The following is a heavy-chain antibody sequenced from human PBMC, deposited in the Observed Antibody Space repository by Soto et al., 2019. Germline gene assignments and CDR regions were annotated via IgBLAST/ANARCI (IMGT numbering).Heavy chain of an antibody. CDR1: GDSITSNSYF. CDR2: IYYSGTT. Sequence: SETLSLTCTVSGDSITSNSYFWAWIRQPPGKGLERIGSIYYSGTTYYNPSLKSRVTISVDRSKNQFSLKLSSVTAADTAVYYCARHLSVDYFDYWGQGALVTVSS. CDR3: ARHLSVDYFDY. J-gene: IGHJ4*02. D-gene: IGHD3-16*01. V-gene: IGHV4-39*01.